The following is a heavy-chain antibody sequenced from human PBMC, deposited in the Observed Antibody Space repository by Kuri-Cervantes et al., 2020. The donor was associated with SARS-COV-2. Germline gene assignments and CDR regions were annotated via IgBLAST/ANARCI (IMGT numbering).Heavy chain of an antibody. D-gene: IGHD4-23*01. CDR3: AKDGVYGGNWGLDY. Sequence: GGSLRLSCAAYGFTFSRYAMNWVRQAPGKGLEWVSYISSSSSPIYFADSVKGRFTISRDKSKNTVYLQMDSLRAEDTAVYYCAKDGVYGGNWGLDYWGQGTLVTVSS. CDR2: ISSSSSPI. CDR1: GFTFSRYA. J-gene: IGHJ4*02. V-gene: IGHV3-48*01.